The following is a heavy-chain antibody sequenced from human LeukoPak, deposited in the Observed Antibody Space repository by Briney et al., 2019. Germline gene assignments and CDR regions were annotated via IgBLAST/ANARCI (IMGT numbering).Heavy chain of an antibody. CDR1: GGTFSSYA. D-gene: IGHD3-3*01. Sequence: SAKVSCKASGGTFSSYAISWVRQAPGQGLEWMGGIIPIFGTANYAQKFQGRVTITADESTSTAYMELSSLRSEDTAVYYCARCSLSGYDFWSGYYLDYWGQGTLVTVSS. CDR2: IIPIFGTA. CDR3: ARCSLSGYDFWSGYYLDY. J-gene: IGHJ4*02. V-gene: IGHV1-69*13.